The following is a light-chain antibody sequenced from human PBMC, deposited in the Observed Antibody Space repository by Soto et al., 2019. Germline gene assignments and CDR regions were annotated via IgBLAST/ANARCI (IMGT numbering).Light chain of an antibody. CDR3: GTWDSSLSSWV. J-gene: IGLJ3*02. Sequence: QSVLPQPPSVSAAPGQKVTISCSGSSSNIGNNYVSWYQQLPGTAPKLLIYENHKRPSGIPYRFSGSKSGTSATLGITGLQTGDEADYYCGTWDSSLSSWVFGGGTKLTVL. V-gene: IGLV1-51*02. CDR2: ENH. CDR1: SSNIGNNY.